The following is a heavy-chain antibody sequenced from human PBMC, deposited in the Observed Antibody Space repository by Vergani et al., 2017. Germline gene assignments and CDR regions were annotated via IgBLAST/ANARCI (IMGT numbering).Heavy chain of an antibody. J-gene: IGHJ5*02. CDR2: IYYSGST. D-gene: IGHD5-12*01. CDR1: GGSISSYY. V-gene: IGHV4-59*08. CDR3: ARLREYGGYLDYLT. Sequence: QVQLQESGPGLVKPSETLSLTCTVSGGSISSYYWSWIRQPPGKGLEWIGYIYYSGSTNYNPSLKSRVTISVDTSKNQFSLTLSAVTAADTAVYYCARLREYGGYLDYLTWGQGTLVTVSS.